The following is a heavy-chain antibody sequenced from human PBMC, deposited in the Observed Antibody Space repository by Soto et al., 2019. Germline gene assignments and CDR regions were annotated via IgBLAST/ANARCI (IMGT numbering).Heavy chain of an antibody. V-gene: IGHV3-64*01. CDR2: ISSNGGST. Sequence: EVQLVESGGGLVQPGGSLRLSCVASGFTFRSYAMHWVRQAPGKGLEYVSAISSNGGSTYYANSVKGRFTISRDNSKNTLYLQMGSLRAEDMAVYYCATNYGDYYYYGMDVWGQGTTVTVSS. CDR3: ATNYGDYYYYGMDV. J-gene: IGHJ6*02. CDR1: GFTFRSYA. D-gene: IGHD4-17*01.